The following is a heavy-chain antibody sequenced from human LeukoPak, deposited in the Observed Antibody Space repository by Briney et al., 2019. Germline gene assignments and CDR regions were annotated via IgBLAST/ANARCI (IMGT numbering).Heavy chain of an antibody. Sequence: GASVKVSCKASGYTFTGYYMHWVRQAPGQGLEWMGWINPNSGGTNYAQKFQGRVTMTRDTSISTAYMELSRLRSDDTAVYYCARVPRLMYSSRPFDYWGQGTLVTVSS. CDR1: GYTFTGYY. J-gene: IGHJ4*02. V-gene: IGHV1-2*02. CDR2: INPNSGGT. CDR3: ARVPRLMYSSRPFDY. D-gene: IGHD6-13*01.